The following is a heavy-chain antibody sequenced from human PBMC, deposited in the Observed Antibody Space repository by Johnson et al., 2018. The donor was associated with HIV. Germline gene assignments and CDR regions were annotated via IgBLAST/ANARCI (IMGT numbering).Heavy chain of an antibody. Sequence: QVQLVESGGGVVRPGGSLRLSCVASGFTFSSYGMHWVRQAPGKGLDWVAVISYAGRTKYYADSVKGRFTISSVNSKNTLYLQMNSLTTEDTAMYYCARVPFPRPTSPNYINDAFDIWGQGTMVTVSS. V-gene: IGHV3-30*03. CDR1: GFTFSSYG. CDR3: ARVPFPRPTSPNYINDAFDI. J-gene: IGHJ3*02. D-gene: IGHD4-11*01. CDR2: ISYAGRTK.